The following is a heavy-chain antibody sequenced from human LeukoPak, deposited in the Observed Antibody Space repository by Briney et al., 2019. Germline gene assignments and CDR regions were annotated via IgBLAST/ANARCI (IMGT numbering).Heavy chain of an antibody. CDR1: GDSISGTTYY. D-gene: IGHD6-19*01. J-gene: IGHJ4*02. CDR2: IYYSGST. Sequence: SETLSLTCTVSGDSISGTTYYWGWIRQPPGKGLEYIGFIYYSGSTNYNPSLKSRVTISVDTSKNQFSLKVNSVTAADTAVYYCARHRTSGWGLDYWGQGTLVTVSS. CDR3: ARHRTSGWGLDY. V-gene: IGHV4-61*05.